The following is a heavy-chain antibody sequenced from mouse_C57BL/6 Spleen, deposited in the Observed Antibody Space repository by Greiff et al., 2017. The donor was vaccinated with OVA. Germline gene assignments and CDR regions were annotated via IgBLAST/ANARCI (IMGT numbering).Heavy chain of an antibody. Sequence: VQLQQPGAELVMPGASVKLSCKASGYTFTSYWMHWVKQRPGQGLEWIGEIDPSDSYTNYNQKFKGKSTLTVDKSSSTAYMQLSSLTSEDSAVYYCARANYYGMDYWGQGTSVTVSS. CDR1: GYTFTSYW. J-gene: IGHJ4*01. CDR2: IDPSDSYT. CDR3: ARANYYGMDY. V-gene: IGHV1-69*01.